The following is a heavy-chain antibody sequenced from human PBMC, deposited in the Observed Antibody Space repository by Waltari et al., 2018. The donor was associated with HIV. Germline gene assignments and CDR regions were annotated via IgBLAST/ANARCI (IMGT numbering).Heavy chain of an antibody. CDR1: GASIGSKYY. Sequence: QLQLQESGPGLVKPSETLSLTCSVSGASIGSKYYWGWVRQPPGKGLEWIATISHSGNTYYNPSLNHRVTISAYTSKNQFSLKLTSVTATDTAVYYCLLEGYFYGMDVWGPGTTVTVSS. V-gene: IGHV4-39*01. J-gene: IGHJ6*02. CDR2: ISHSGNT. D-gene: IGHD1-1*01. CDR3: LLEGYFYGMDV.